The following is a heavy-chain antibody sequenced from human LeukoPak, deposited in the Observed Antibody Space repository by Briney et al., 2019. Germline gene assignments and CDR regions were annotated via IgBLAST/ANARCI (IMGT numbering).Heavy chain of an antibody. J-gene: IGHJ3*02. D-gene: IGHD7-27*01. Sequence: GASVKVSCXASGYTFTSYGISWVRRAHGQGLEWMGWISAYNGNTNYAQKLQGRVTMTTDTSTSTAYMELRSLRTDDTAVYYCARARLTGDAFDIWGQGTMVTVSS. CDR1: GYTFTSYG. CDR2: ISAYNGNT. CDR3: ARARLTGDAFDI. V-gene: IGHV1-18*01.